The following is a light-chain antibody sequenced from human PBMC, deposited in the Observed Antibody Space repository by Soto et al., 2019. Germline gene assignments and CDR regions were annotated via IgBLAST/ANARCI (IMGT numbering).Light chain of an antibody. CDR3: QQYGSSGT. Sequence: DIQMTQSPSTLSGSVGDRVTITCRASQTISSWLAWYQQKPGKAPKLLIYKASTLKSGVPSRFSGGGSGTDFTLTISRLEPEDFAVYYCQQYGSSGTFGQGTKV. CDR2: KAS. J-gene: IGKJ1*01. V-gene: IGKV1-5*03. CDR1: QTISSW.